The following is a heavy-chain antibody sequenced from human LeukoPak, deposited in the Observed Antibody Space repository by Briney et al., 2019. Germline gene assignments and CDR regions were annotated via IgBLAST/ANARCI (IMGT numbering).Heavy chain of an antibody. J-gene: IGHJ4*02. Sequence: SETLSLTCTVSGGSISSSSYYWGWIRQPPGKGLEWIGSIYYSGSIYYNPSLKSRVTISADTSKNQFSLKLYSVTAADTAVYYCATRKLGNDYWGQGTLVTVSS. CDR1: GGSISSSSYY. V-gene: IGHV4-39*07. CDR3: ATRKLGNDY. D-gene: IGHD7-27*01. CDR2: IYYSGSI.